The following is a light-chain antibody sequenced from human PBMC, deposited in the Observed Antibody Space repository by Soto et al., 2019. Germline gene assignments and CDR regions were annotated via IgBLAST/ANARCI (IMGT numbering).Light chain of an antibody. J-gene: IGKJ2*01. CDR3: DEYGSSSHT. CDR1: QSVSSSY. CDR2: GAS. V-gene: IGKV3-20*01. Sequence: EIVLTQSPGTLSLSPGERATLSCRASQSVSSSYLAWYQHKPGQAPRHLIYGASSMATGIPDRVSGSRSGSDFTLTVSRLDLEDSAVYYCDEYGSSSHTFGQGTKLLIK.